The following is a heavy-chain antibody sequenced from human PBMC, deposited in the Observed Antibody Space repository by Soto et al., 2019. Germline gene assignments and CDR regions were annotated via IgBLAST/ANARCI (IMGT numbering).Heavy chain of an antibody. CDR1: GFTFSSYG. V-gene: IGHV3-30*18. CDR3: AKDHSYRNDPSYYYYGMDV. J-gene: IGHJ6*02. Sequence: LGGSLRLSCAASGFTFSSYGMHWVRQAPGKGLEWVAVISYDGSNKYYADSVKGRFTISRDNSKNTLYLQMNSLRAEDTAVYYCAKDHSYRNDPSYYYYGMDVWGQGTTVTVSS. D-gene: IGHD1-1*01. CDR2: ISYDGSNK.